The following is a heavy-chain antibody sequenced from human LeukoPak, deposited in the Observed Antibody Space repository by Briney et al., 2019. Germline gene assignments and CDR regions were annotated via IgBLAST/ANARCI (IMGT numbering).Heavy chain of an antibody. CDR1: GYTFTSYG. V-gene: IGHV1-18*01. CDR2: ISAYNGNT. J-gene: IGHJ4*02. D-gene: IGHD6-19*01. Sequence: ASVKVSCKASGYTFTSYGISWVRQAPGQGLEWMGWISAYNGNTNYAQKLQGRVTMTTDTSTSTAYMELRSLRSDDTAVYYCARGTGIAMAGWRRATNYYFDYWGQGTLVTVSS. CDR3: ARGTGIAMAGWRRATNYYFDY.